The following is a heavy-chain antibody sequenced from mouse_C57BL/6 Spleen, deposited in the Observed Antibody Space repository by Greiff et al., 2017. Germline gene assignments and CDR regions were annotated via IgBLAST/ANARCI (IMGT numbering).Heavy chain of an antibody. J-gene: IGHJ2*01. D-gene: IGHD3-3*01. CDR3: AERAVPYYFDY. CDR2: IYPGDGDT. CDR1: GYAFSSYW. Sequence: VQLQQSGAELVKPGASVKISCKASGYAFSSYWMNWVKQRPGKGLEWIGQIYPGDGDTNYNGKFKGKATLTADKSSSTAYMQLSSLTSEDSAVYFCAERAVPYYFDYWGQGTTLTVSS. V-gene: IGHV1-80*01.